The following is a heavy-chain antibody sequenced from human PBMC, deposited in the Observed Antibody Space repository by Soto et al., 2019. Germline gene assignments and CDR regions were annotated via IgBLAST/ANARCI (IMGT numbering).Heavy chain of an antibody. CDR3: ARTNCSGGSCAGYDFDY. D-gene: IGHD2-15*01. CDR2: INPSGGST. V-gene: IGHV1-46*03. Sequence: ASVKVSCKASGYTFTSYAMHWVRQAPGQRLEWMGWINPSGGSTSYAQKFQGRVTMTRDTSTSTVYMELSSLRSEDTAVYYCARTNCSGGSCAGYDFDYWGQGTLVTVSS. J-gene: IGHJ4*02. CDR1: GYTFTSYA.